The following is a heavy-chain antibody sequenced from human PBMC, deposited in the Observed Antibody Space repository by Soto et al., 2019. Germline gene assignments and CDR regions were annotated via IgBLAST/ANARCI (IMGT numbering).Heavy chain of an antibody. V-gene: IGHV4-59*01. CDR2: IYYSGST. J-gene: IGHJ4*02. CDR3: AREDTAMVTAVDY. CDR1: GGSISSYY. Sequence: SETLSLTCTVSGGSISSYYWSWIRQPPGKGLEWIGYIYYSGSTNYNPSLKSRVTISVDTSKNQFSLKLSRLRSDDTAVYYCAREDTAMVTAVDYWGQGTLVTVSS. D-gene: IGHD5-18*01.